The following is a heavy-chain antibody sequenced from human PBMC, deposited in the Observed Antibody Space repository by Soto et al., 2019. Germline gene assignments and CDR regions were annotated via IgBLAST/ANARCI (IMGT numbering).Heavy chain of an antibody. J-gene: IGHJ5*02. CDR1: GGSFSGYY. Sequence: QVQLQQWGAGRLKPSETLSLTCAVYGGSFSGYYWSWIRQPPGKGLEWIGEINHSGSTNYNPSLKSRVTISVDTSKHHFSLKLSSVTAADTAVYYCARVLGWATTYSWLDPWGQGTLVTVSS. CDR2: INHSGST. V-gene: IGHV4-34*01. D-gene: IGHD1-1*01. CDR3: ARVLGWATTYSWLDP.